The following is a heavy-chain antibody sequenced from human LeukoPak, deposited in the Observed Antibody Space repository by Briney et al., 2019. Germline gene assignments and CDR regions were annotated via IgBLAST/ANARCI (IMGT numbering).Heavy chain of an antibody. D-gene: IGHD4-23*01. J-gene: IGHJ4*02. V-gene: IGHV3-30*02. CDR3: ARALSSAGGSYYFDS. Sequence: GGSLRLSCIASGFPLSHHGMHWVRQPPGKGLEWVAFVRYDGGDKYYADSVKGRFTVSRDNSNNALDLQINTLTVEDTAVYYCARALSSAGGSYYFDSWGQGTLVTVSS. CDR2: VRYDGGDK. CDR1: GFPLSHHG.